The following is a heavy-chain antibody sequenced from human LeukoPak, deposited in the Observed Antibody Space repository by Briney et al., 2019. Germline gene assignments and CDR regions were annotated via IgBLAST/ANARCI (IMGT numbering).Heavy chain of an antibody. CDR2: IYYSGST. CDR1: GGSISSYY. CDR3: ARSESYDFLCGPHDY. Sequence: SETLSLTCTVSGGSISSYYWSWIRQPPGKGLEWIGYIYYSGSTNYNPSLKSRVTISVDTSKNQFSLKLSSVTAADTAVYYCARSESYDFLCGPHDYWGQGTLVTVSS. D-gene: IGHD3-3*01. J-gene: IGHJ4*02. V-gene: IGHV4-59*01.